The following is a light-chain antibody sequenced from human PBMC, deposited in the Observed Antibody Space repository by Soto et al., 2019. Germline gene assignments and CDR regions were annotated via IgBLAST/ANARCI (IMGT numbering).Light chain of an antibody. CDR2: GAS. Sequence: DIVLTQSPCTLSLSPGERATLSCRASQSVSSSYLAWYQQTPGQAPRLLIYGASSRATGIPDRFSGSGSGTDFTLTISSLEPEDFAVYYCQQYGSSPRTFGQGTKVEIK. CDR3: QQYGSSPRT. V-gene: IGKV3-20*01. CDR1: QSVSSSY. J-gene: IGKJ1*01.